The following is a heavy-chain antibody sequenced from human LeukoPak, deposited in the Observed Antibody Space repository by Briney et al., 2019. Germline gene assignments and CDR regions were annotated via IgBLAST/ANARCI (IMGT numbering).Heavy chain of an antibody. V-gene: IGHV3-23*01. D-gene: IGHD3-22*01. J-gene: IGHJ4*02. CDR3: AKRGVVIRVILVGFHKEAYYFDS. Sequence: GGSLILSSAVSGITLSNYVKSWVRPPAGKLLELVAIISDSGGRTNYADSVKARFTISRDNPKNTLYLQMNSLRAEDTAVYFCAKRGVVIRVILVGFHKEAYYFDSWGQGALVTVSS. CDR2: ISDSGGRT. CDR1: GITLSNYV.